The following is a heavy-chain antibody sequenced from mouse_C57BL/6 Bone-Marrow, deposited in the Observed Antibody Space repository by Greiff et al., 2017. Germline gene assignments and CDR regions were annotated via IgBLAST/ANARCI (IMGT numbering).Heavy chain of an antibody. D-gene: IGHD1-1*01. CDR3: ARLDLIYYYGSGYFDV. CDR1: GYTFTSYW. J-gene: IGHJ1*03. Sequence: QVHVKQPGAELVKPGASVKMSCKASGYTFTSYWITWVKQRPGQGLEWIGDIYPGSGSTNYNEKFKSKATLTVDTSSSTAYMQLSSLTSEDSAVYDCARLDLIYYYGSGYFDVWGTGTTVTVSS. CDR2: IYPGSGST. V-gene: IGHV1-55*01.